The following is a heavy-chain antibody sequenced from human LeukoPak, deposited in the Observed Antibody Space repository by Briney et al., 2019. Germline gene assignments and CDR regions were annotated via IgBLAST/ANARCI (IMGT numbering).Heavy chain of an antibody. J-gene: IGHJ4*02. Sequence: ASVKVSCKASGYTFTGYYMHWVRQAPGQGLEWMGWINPNSGGTNYAQKFQGRVTMTRDTSISTAYMELSRLRSDDTAVYYCARRLNYNNRRTYFDYWGQGTLVTVSS. CDR1: GYTFTGYY. CDR3: ARRLNYNNRRTYFDY. V-gene: IGHV1-2*02. CDR2: INPNSGGT. D-gene: IGHD1-14*01.